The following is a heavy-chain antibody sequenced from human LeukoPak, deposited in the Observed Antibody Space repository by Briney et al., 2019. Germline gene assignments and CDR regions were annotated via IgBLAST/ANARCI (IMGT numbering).Heavy chain of an antibody. Sequence: GASVKVSCTASGYTFTSYGISWVRQAPGQGLEWMGWISAYNGNTNYAQKLQGRVTMTTDTSTSTAYMELRSLRSDDTAVYYCARDLRIATIFGVVINPHGGNYFDYWGQGTLVTVSS. D-gene: IGHD3-3*01. V-gene: IGHV1-18*01. CDR1: GYTFTSYG. CDR3: ARDLRIATIFGVVINPHGGNYFDY. CDR2: ISAYNGNT. J-gene: IGHJ4*02.